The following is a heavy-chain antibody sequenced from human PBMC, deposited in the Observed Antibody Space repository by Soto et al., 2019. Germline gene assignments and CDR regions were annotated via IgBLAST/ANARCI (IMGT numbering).Heavy chain of an antibody. CDR2: INPNSGGT. V-gene: IGHV1-2*02. Sequence: GASVKVSCKASGYTFTGYYMHWVRQAPGQGLEWMGWINPNSGGTNYAQKFQGRVTMTRDTSISTAYMELSRLRSDDTAVYYCARPLGELSLPYYYYGMDVWGQGTTVTVSS. J-gene: IGHJ6*02. CDR3: ARPLGELSLPYYYYGMDV. CDR1: GYTFTGYY. D-gene: IGHD1-7*01.